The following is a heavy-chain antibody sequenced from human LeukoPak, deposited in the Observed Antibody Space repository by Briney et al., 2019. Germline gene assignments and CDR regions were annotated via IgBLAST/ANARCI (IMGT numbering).Heavy chain of an antibody. CDR2: ISYDGSDK. CDR3: ARDIDDRSASDY. Sequence: GGSLRLSCAASGFTFSSYAMHWVRQAPGKGLEWVAVISYDGSDKYYADSVKGRFTISRDNSKNTLYLQMNSLRAEDTAVYYCARDIDDRSASDYWGQGTLVTVSS. D-gene: IGHD3-22*01. J-gene: IGHJ4*02. V-gene: IGHV3-30-3*01. CDR1: GFTFSSYA.